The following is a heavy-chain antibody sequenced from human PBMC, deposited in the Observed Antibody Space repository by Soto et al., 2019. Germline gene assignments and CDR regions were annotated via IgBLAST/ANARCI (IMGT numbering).Heavy chain of an antibody. CDR3: ARISYSDFCGGYSRREFGMDV. Sequence: PGESLKISCKGSGYSFTSYWIGWVRQMPGKGLEWMGIIYPGDSDTRYSPSFQGQVTISADKSISTAYLQWSSLKASDTAMYYCARISYSDFCGGYSRREFGMDVCRRGSTVAFAS. J-gene: IGHJ6*02. D-gene: IGHD3-3*01. V-gene: IGHV5-51*01. CDR1: GYSFTSYW. CDR2: IYPGDSDT.